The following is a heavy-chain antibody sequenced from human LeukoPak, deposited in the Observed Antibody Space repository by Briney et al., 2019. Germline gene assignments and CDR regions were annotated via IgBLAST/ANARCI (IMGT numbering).Heavy chain of an antibody. CDR1: GFMFSSNW. V-gene: IGHV3-7*03. CDR3: VRGKGWLDP. J-gene: IGHJ5*02. CDR2: INQDGSEK. Sequence: GGSLRLSCAASGFMFSSNWMSWVRQAPGKGLEWAANINQDGSEKNYVDSVKGRFTISRDNAKNSVYLQMNSLRAEDTAVYYCVRGKGWLDPWGQGILVTVSS.